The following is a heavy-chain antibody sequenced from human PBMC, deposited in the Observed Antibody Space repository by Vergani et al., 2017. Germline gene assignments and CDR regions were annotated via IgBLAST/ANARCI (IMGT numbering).Heavy chain of an antibody. J-gene: IGHJ4*02. Sequence: EVQLVESGGGLVQPGGSLRLSCAASGFTFSNYWMSWVRQAPGKGLEWVANIKQDGSEKYYVDSVKGRFTISRDNAKKSLYLQMNSLRAEDTAVYYCAREGYCSSRSCYAIGYWGQGTLVTVSS. D-gene: IGHD2-2*01. V-gene: IGHV3-7*01. CDR1: GFTFSNYW. CDR2: IKQDGSEK. CDR3: AREGYCSSRSCYAIGY.